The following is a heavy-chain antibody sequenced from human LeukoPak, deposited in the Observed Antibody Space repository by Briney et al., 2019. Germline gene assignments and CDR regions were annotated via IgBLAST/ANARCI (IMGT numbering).Heavy chain of an antibody. V-gene: IGHV1-46*01. J-gene: IGHJ5*02. D-gene: IGHD2-2*01. CDR1: GYTFTSYY. CDR2: INPSGGST. CDR3: AGDGGKYCSSTSCYQDWFDP. Sequence: ASVKVSCKASGYTFTSYYMHWVRQAPGQGLEWMGIINPSGGSTSYAQKFQGRVTMTRDMSTSTVYMELSSLRSEDTAVYYCAGDGGKYCSSTSCYQDWFDPWGQGTLVTVSS.